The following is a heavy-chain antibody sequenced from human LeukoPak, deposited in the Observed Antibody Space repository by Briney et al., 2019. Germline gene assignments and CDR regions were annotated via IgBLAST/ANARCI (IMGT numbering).Heavy chain of an antibody. Sequence: GGSLRLSCAASGFTFSSYSMNWVRQAPGRGLEWVSSIRFTGSYIYYADSVKGRFTISRDDAKNLLSLQMISLRVEDTAVYYCARDRPTGDYLDYWGQGTLVTVSS. D-gene: IGHD1-14*01. J-gene: IGHJ4*02. CDR2: IRFTGSYI. CDR1: GFTFSSYS. V-gene: IGHV3-21*01. CDR3: ARDRPTGDYLDY.